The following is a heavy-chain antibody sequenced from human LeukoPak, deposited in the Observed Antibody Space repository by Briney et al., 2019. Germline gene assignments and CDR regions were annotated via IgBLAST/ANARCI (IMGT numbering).Heavy chain of an antibody. CDR3: ARGSDGSTLNWFDP. J-gene: IGHJ5*02. Sequence: PSETLSLTCSVSGGSISSNYWSWIRQPPGKGLEWIGYINYSGSTNYNPSLKGRVTISVDTSKNQFSLKVTSVTAADTGVYYCARGSDGSTLNWFDPWGQGTLVTVSS. D-gene: IGHD5-24*01. CDR2: INYSGST. CDR1: GGSISSNY. V-gene: IGHV4-59*01.